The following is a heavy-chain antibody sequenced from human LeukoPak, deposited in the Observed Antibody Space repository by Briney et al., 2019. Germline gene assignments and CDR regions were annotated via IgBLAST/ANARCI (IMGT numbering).Heavy chain of an antibody. CDR1: GFTLSSYS. CDR2: ISGSGGST. Sequence: GSLRLSCAASGFTLSSYSMNWVRQAPGKGLEWVSAISGSGGSTYYADSVKGRFTISRDNSKNTLYLQMNSLRAEDTAVYYCAKDRLTNSWFDPWGQGTLVTVSS. V-gene: IGHV3-23*01. J-gene: IGHJ5*02. CDR3: AKDRLTNSWFDP. D-gene: IGHD2-8*01.